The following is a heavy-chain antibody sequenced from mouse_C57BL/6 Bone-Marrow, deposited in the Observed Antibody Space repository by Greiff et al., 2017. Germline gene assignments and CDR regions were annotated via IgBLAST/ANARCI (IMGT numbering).Heavy chain of an antibody. D-gene: IGHD1-1*01. Sequence: QVQLQQSEAELARPGASVKLSCKASGYTFTSYGISWVKQRTGQGLEWIGEIYPRSGNTYYNEKFKGKATLTADKSSSTAYMELRSLTSEDSAVYFCARPDYYGSSHYFDYWGQGTTLTVSS. V-gene: IGHV1-81*01. CDR2: IYPRSGNT. CDR1: GYTFTSYG. CDR3: ARPDYYGSSHYFDY. J-gene: IGHJ2*01.